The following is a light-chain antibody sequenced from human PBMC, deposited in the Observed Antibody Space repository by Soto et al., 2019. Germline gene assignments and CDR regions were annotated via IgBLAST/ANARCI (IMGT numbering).Light chain of an antibody. CDR2: GAS. CDR1: QSIAFY. Sequence: DIQMTQSPSSLPASVRDRVTITCRASQSIAFYLNWYQQKPGKAPKLLIYGASSLQSGVPSRFSGSGSGTDFTLTITSLQPEDFATYYCQQSYSIPLTFGGGTKVDIK. V-gene: IGKV1-39*01. CDR3: QQSYSIPLT. J-gene: IGKJ4*01.